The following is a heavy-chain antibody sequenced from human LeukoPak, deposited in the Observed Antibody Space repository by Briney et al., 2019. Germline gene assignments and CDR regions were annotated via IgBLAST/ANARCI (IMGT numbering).Heavy chain of an antibody. V-gene: IGHV4-59*08. CDR1: GGSISTYY. J-gene: IGHJ5*02. CDR3: ARHYETRGYYHDWFVP. Sequence: KPSETLSLTCTVSGGSISTYYWTWIRQPPGKGLEWVGYIYDRGSINYNPSLKSRVTIALDTSKNQLSLQLNYVPAADTAVYYCARHYETRGYYHDWFVPSGQGTLVTVSS. CDR2: IYDRGSI. D-gene: IGHD3-22*01.